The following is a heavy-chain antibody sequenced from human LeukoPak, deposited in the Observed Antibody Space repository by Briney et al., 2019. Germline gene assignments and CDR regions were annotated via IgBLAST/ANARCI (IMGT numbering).Heavy chain of an antibody. CDR2: IYSGGST. Sequence: GSLRLSCAASGFTFSSYAMTWVRQAPGKGLEWVSVIYSGGSTYYADSVKGRFTISRDNSKNTLYLQMNSLRAEDTAVYYCARESSAAAGSFDIWGQGTMVTVSS. J-gene: IGHJ3*02. CDR1: GFTFSSYA. V-gene: IGHV3-53*01. D-gene: IGHD6-13*01. CDR3: ARESSAAAGSFDI.